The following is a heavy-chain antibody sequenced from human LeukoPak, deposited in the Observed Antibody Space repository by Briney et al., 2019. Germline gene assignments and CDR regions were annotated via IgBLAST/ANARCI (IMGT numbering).Heavy chain of an antibody. CDR1: GFTFSTYN. V-gene: IGHV3-48*01. CDR3: VRDNSRGQSLGVIY. CDR2: INADSSTV. J-gene: IGHJ4*02. D-gene: IGHD3-22*01. Sequence: GGSLRLSCAASGFTFSTYNMNWVRQAPGKGLEWISYINADSSTVQYADSVRGRFTTSRDNAKNSLYLQMNSLRAEDTAVYYCVRDNSRGQSLGVIYWGQGSLVTVSS.